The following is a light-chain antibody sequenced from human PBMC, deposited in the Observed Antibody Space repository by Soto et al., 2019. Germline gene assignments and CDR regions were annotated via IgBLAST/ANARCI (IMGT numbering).Light chain of an antibody. Sequence: QSVLTQPPSASGTPGQRVTISCSGSSSSIGTNAVNWYQHLPGTSPKLLIYSDNQRPSGVPDRFSGSKSGTSASLAISGLQSEDEADYYCAAWDDSLSGRVFGGGTKLTVL. CDR2: SDN. J-gene: IGLJ3*02. V-gene: IGLV1-44*01. CDR3: AAWDDSLSGRV. CDR1: SSSIGTNA.